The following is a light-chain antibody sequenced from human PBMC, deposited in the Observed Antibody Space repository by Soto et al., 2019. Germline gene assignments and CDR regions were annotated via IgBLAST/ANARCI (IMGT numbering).Light chain of an antibody. V-gene: IGKV4-1*01. CDR1: KNVLSSSNNKNY. CDR2: WAS. Sequence: DIVMTQSPDSLAVSLGERATINCKSSKNVLSSSNNKNYLAWYQHKPRHPPKLLIYWASTRESGVPDRFSGSGSVTEFTLTISILQAEDVAVYYCQQHYASPFTFGPGTKGEIK. J-gene: IGKJ3*01. CDR3: QQHYASPFT.